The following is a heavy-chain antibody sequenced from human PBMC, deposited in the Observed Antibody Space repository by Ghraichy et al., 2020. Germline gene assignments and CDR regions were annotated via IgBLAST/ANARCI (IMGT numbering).Heavy chain of an antibody. J-gene: IGHJ3*02. CDR1: GLTFSSDW. D-gene: IGHD3-22*01. CDR3: ARYYDGSGHFDAFDI. V-gene: IGHV3-7*01. Sequence: GESLNISCAASGLTFSSDWMTWVRQAPGKGLEWVANINPDGSETYYVDSVKGRFTISRDNTKNSLHLQMNSLRAEDTAVYYCARYYDGSGHFDAFDIWGQWTMFTVSS. CDR2: INPDGSET.